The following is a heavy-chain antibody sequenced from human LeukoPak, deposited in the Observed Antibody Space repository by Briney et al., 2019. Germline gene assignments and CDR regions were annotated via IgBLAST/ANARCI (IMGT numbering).Heavy chain of an antibody. CDR1: GYTFTSYG. V-gene: IGHV1-18*01. Sequence: RASVTVSCKASGYTFTSYGTSWGRQAPGQGLEWRGWISAYNGNTNYAQKLQGRVTMTTDTSTSKAYMKLRSLRSDDTAVYYCARDRANSHYYDSSGYYLDAFDIWGQGTMVTVSS. D-gene: IGHD3-22*01. J-gene: IGHJ3*02. CDR2: ISAYNGNT. CDR3: ARDRANSHYYDSSGYYLDAFDI.